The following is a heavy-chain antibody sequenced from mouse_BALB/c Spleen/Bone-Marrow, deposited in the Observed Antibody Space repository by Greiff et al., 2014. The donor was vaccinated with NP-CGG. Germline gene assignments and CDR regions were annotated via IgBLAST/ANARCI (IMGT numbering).Heavy chain of an antibody. Sequence: QVQLKQSGPELVKPGASVRISCKASGYTFTSYYIHWVKQRPGQGLEWIGWIYPGNVNTKYNEKFKGKATPTADKSSSTAYMQLSSLTSEDSAVYFCARDTMDYWGQGTSVTVSS. V-gene: IGHV1S56*01. CDR2: IYPGNVNT. J-gene: IGHJ4*01. CDR1: GYTFTSYY. CDR3: ARDTMDY.